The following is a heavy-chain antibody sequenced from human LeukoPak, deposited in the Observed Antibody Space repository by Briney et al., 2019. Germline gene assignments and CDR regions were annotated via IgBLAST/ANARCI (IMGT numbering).Heavy chain of an antibody. V-gene: IGHV4-39*07. CDR3: SKKQTGTLEYG. J-gene: IGHJ4*02. D-gene: IGHD1-7*01. CDR2: FSSGGSA. Sequence: PSETLSLTCIVPGGSISSSSYYWAWIRQSPGKGLEWIGTFSSGGSAYYNPSLTSRVSISKDTSDNQFSLRLYSVTAADTAVYFCSKKQTGTLEYGWGQGTQVTVSS. CDR1: GGSISSSSYY.